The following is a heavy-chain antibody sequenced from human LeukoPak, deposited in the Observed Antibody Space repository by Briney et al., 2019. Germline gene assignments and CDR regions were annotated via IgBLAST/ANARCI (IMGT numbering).Heavy chain of an antibody. D-gene: IGHD6-19*01. CDR3: AKDQFPKSVNIAVAVDY. Sequence: GGSLRLSCAASGFTFSSYGMHWVRQAPGKGLEWVAVISYDGSNKYYADSVKGRFTISRDNSKNTLYLQMNSLRAEDTAVYYCAKDQFPKSVNIAVAVDYWGQGTLVTVSS. V-gene: IGHV3-30*18. J-gene: IGHJ4*02. CDR2: ISYDGSNK. CDR1: GFTFSSYG.